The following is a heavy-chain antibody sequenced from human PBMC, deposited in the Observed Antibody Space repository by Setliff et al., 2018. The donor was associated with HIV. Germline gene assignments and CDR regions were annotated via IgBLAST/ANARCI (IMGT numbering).Heavy chain of an antibody. J-gene: IGHJ4*02. CDR1: GGFITNDGYY. Sequence: SETLSLTCTVSGGFITNDGYYWTWIRQPPGKGLEWLGSFYYSGNTNYNPSLKSRVTISADTSKNQFSLKLTSVTAADTAVYYCARLRLYNNALDYWGQGTLVTVSS. D-gene: IGHD3-10*01. CDR3: ARLRLYNNALDY. V-gene: IGHV4-39*07. CDR2: FYYSGNT.